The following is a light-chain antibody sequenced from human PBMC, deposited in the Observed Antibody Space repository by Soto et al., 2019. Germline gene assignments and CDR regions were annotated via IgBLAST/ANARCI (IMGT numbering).Light chain of an antibody. CDR3: QQRSNWHPRYT. J-gene: IGKJ2*01. Sequence: EIVLTQSPATLSLSPGERATLSCRASQGVSSYLAWYQQKPGQAPRLLIYDASNRATGIPARFSGSGPGTDFTLTISSLEPEDFAVYYCQQRSNWHPRYTFGQGTKLEIK. CDR2: DAS. CDR1: QGVSSY. V-gene: IGKV3D-11*01.